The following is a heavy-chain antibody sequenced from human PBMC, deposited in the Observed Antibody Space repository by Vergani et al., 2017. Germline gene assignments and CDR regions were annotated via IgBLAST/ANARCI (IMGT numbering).Heavy chain of an antibody. D-gene: IGHD4-23*01. CDR1: GFTFDDYA. V-gene: IGHV3-9*03. J-gene: IGHJ4*02. Sequence: EVQLVESGGGLVQPGRSLRLSCAASGFTFDDYAMHWVRQAPGKGLEWVSVISRNSGTIAYADSVKGRFTISRDNAKNSLYLQMNSLRVEDMALYYCTKEGGSSTVEKGGFDYWGQGTLVTVSS. CDR3: TKEGGSSTVEKGGFDY. CDR2: ISRNSGTI.